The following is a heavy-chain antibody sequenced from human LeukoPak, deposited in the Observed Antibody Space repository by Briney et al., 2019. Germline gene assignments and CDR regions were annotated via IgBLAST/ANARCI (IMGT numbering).Heavy chain of an antibody. D-gene: IGHD1-26*01. CDR1: GYTFRNYD. CDR3: ARVGSGSYFSAFDI. J-gene: IGHJ3*02. Sequence: GASVKVSCKASGYTFRNYDITWVRQATGQGLEWMGWMNPKSGNTGYAQKFQGRVTLTRNTSISTAYMEINSLISDDTAVYYCARVGSGSYFSAFDIWGQGTMVTVSS. CDR2: MNPKSGNT. V-gene: IGHV1-8*03.